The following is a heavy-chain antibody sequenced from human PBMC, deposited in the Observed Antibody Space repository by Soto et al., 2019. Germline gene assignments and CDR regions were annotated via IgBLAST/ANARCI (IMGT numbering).Heavy chain of an antibody. CDR1: GFTFSSYS. D-gene: IGHD2-21*02. Sequence: LRLSCAASGFTFSSYSRNGVRQAPGKGLEWVSYISSSSSTIYYADSVKGRFTISRDNAKNSLYLQMNSLRDEDTAVYYCARDKGVVTSGAFEIWGQGTMVTVSS. J-gene: IGHJ3*02. V-gene: IGHV3-48*02. CDR3: ARDKGVVTSGAFEI. CDR2: ISSSSSTI.